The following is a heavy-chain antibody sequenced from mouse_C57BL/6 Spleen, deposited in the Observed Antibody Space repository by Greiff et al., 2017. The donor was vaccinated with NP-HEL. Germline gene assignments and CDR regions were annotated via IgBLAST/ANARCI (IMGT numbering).Heavy chain of an antibody. J-gene: IGHJ4*01. Sequence: VQLQQSGTVLARPGASVKMSCKTSGYTFTSYWMHWVKQRPGQGLEWIGAIYPGNSDTSYNQKFKGKAKLTAVTSASTAYMELSILTNEDSAVYYCAAYKGYAMDYWGQGTSVTVSS. V-gene: IGHV1-5*01. D-gene: IGHD1-3*01. CDR2: IYPGNSDT. CDR1: GYTFTSYW. CDR3: AAYKGYAMDY.